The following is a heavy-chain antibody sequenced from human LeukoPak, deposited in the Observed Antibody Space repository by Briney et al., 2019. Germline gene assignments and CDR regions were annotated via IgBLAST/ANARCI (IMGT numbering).Heavy chain of an antibody. CDR3: AKFANPRY. CDR2: MKPDGSEK. V-gene: IGHV3-7*01. Sequence: GGSLRLSCSASGFTFDSSWMHWVRQAPGKGLEWVANMKPDGSEKYYADSVKGRFTISRDNAKNSLYLQMSSLRAEDTAVYYSAKFANPRYWGQGPLLAVSS. J-gene: IGHJ4*02. CDR1: GFTFDSSW. D-gene: IGHD1-14*01.